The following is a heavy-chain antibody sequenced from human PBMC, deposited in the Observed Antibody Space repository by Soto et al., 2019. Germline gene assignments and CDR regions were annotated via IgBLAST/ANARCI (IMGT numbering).Heavy chain of an antibody. J-gene: IGHJ4*02. D-gene: IGHD1-20*01. CDR3: ASGPANWNHDY. Sequence: EVQLLESGGGLVQPGGSLRLSCAASRFTFSSYAISWVRQAPGKGLEWVSAISGSGGSTYYANSVKGRFTISRDNSKNTLYLQMNSLRAEDTAVYYCASGPANWNHDYWGQGTLVTVSS. V-gene: IGHV3-23*01. CDR1: RFTFSSYA. CDR2: ISGSGGST.